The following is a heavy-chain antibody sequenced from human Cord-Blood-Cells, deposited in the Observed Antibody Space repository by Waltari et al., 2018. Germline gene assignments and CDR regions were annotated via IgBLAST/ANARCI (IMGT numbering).Heavy chain of an antibody. V-gene: IGHV3-15*01. CDR2: IKSKTDGGTT. Sequence: ELQLVESGGGLVKPGGSLRLSCAASGFTFSNAWMSWVRQAPGKGLEWVGRIKSKTDGGTTDYAAPVKGRFTISRDDSKNTLYLQMNSLKTEDTAVYYCTTRWLQLGAHFDYWGQGTLVTVSS. D-gene: IGHD5-12*01. CDR1: GFTFSNAW. J-gene: IGHJ4*02. CDR3: TTRWLQLGAHFDY.